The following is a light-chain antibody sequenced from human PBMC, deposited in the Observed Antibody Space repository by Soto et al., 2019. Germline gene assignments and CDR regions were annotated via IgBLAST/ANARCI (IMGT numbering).Light chain of an antibody. Sequence: DIQMTQSPSTVSASVGDRVTITCRASQSISTWLAWYQQKPGKAPNLLIYKASNLQSGVPSRFSGSGSGTEFTLTISSLQPDDFATYYCQHYNSYSYTFGQGTNLEIK. J-gene: IGKJ2*01. CDR1: QSISTW. CDR3: QHYNSYSYT. V-gene: IGKV1-5*03. CDR2: KAS.